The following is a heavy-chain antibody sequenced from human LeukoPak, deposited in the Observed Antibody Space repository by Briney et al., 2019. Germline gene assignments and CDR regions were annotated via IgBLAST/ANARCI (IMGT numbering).Heavy chain of an antibody. CDR2: ISWNSGSI. Sequence: PGGSLRLSCAASGFTFDDYAMHWVRQAPGKGLEWVSGISWNSGSIGYADSVKGRFTISRDNAKNSLYLQMNSLRAEDTALYYCAKGTIIAVAGDVDYWGQGTLVTVSS. J-gene: IGHJ4*02. CDR1: GFTFDDYA. CDR3: AKGTIIAVAGDVDY. D-gene: IGHD6-19*01. V-gene: IGHV3-9*01.